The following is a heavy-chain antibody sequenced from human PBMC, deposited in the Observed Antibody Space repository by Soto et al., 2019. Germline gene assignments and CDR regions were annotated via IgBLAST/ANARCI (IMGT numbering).Heavy chain of an antibody. V-gene: IGHV3-23*01. D-gene: IGHD6-13*01. CDR2: ISAGRGVT. J-gene: IGHJ4*02. CDR1: GFTFSNSA. CDR3: TNHKGCSWYYPDY. Sequence: EVQLLESGGGLVQPGGSLRLSCAASGFTFSNSAMSWVRQAPGKGLEWVSSISAGRGVTYYADSVKGRFTISRDNSKNALYLQMYSLRVEDTAVYYCTNHKGCSWYYPDYWGQGTLVTVSS.